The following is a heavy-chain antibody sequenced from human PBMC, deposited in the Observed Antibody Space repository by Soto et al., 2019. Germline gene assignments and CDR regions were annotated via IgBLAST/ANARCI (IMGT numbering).Heavy chain of an antibody. CDR3: AAYSSGFSRAFDY. CDR2: ILVGSGDT. Sequence: SVKVSCKGSGPAFPASGVQWVRQTRGQRLEWMGWILVGSGDTNYSEKFQDRVTFSRDRSTSTVYMEMSGLRSEDTAIYYCAAYSSGFSRAFDYWGQEALVIVSS. D-gene: IGHD3-22*01. CDR1: GPAFPASG. J-gene: IGHJ4*02. V-gene: IGHV1-58*01.